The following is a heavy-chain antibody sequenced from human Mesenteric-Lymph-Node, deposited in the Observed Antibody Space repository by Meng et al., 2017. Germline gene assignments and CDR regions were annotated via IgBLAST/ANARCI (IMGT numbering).Heavy chain of an antibody. CDR2: IYYSGST. CDR3: ARDYISMVRGVIILAVFDY. CDR1: GGSISSSSNYS. D-gene: IGHD3-10*01. J-gene: IGHJ4*02. Sequence: SETLSLTCSVSGGSISSSSNYSWDWIRQPPGKGLEWIGSIYYSGSTYYNPSLKSRVTISVDTSKNQLSLKVTSVTAADTAVYYCARDYISMVRGVIILAVFDYWGQGTLVTVSS. V-gene: IGHV4-39*07.